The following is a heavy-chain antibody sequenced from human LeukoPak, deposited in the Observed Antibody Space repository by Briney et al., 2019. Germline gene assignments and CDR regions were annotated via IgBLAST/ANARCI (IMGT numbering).Heavy chain of an antibody. D-gene: IGHD3-9*01. J-gene: IGHJ4*02. CDR1: GGSISSGGYY. V-gene: IGHV4-31*03. CDR3: ARVLTSYYDILTGYYRPPHYFDY. Sequence: PSETLSLTCTVSGGSISSGGYYWSWIRQDPGKGLEWFGYIYYSGSTYYNPSHKSRVTISVDTSKNQFSLKLSSVTAADTAVYYCARVLTSYYDILTGYYRPPHYFDYWGQGTLVTVST. CDR2: IYYSGST.